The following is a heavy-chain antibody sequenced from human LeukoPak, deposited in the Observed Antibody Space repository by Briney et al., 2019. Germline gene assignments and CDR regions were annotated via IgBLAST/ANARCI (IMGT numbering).Heavy chain of an antibody. J-gene: IGHJ4*02. CDR1: GFTFSSYA. CDR2: ITGSGGRT. D-gene: IGHD3-22*01. CDR3: EKVSIVVVIGYFDY. Sequence: TGGSLRLSCAASGFTFSSYAMSWVRQAPGKGLEWVSAITGSGGRTYYADSVKGRLTISRDNSKNKLYLQLNSLRAEDTDVYYCEKVSIVVVIGYFDYWGQGPLVTVSS. V-gene: IGHV3-23*01.